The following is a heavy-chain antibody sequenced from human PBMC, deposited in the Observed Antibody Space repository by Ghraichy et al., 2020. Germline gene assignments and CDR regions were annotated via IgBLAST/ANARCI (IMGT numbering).Heavy chain of an antibody. V-gene: IGHV1-3*01. CDR1: GYTFTSYA. Sequence: SVKVSCKASGYTFTSYAMHWVRQAPGQRLEWMGWINAGNGNTKYSQKFQGRVTITRDTSASTAYMELSSLRSEDTAVYYCARSPAADYYDSSGYYYVGTDAFDIWGQGTMVTVSS. CDR3: ARSPAADYYDSSGYYYVGTDAFDI. J-gene: IGHJ3*02. CDR2: INAGNGNT. D-gene: IGHD3-22*01.